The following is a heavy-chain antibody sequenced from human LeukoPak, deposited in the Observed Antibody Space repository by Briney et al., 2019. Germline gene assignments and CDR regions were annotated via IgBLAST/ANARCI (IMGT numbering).Heavy chain of an antibody. J-gene: IGHJ4*02. V-gene: IGHV5-51*01. Sequence: GESLKISCKASGYTFTGDWIGWVRQMPGKGLEWMGTIYPGDSDTRYSPSFQGQVTISADKSISTAYLQWSSLKASDTAMYYCARQTQAYFGVVIIDYWGQGTLVTVSS. CDR1: GYTFTGDW. CDR2: IYPGDSDT. CDR3: ARQTQAYFGVVIIDY. D-gene: IGHD3-3*01.